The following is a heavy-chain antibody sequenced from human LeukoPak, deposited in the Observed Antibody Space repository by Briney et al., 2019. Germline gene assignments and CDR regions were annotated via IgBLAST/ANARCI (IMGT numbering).Heavy chain of an antibody. Sequence: PGGSLRLSCAASGFTFSSYAMNWVRQAPGKGLEWVSAISGSGDNTYYADSVKGRFTISRDNSKNTLYLQMHRLRAEDTAVYYCPLPHTAMVTSSGAFDYWGQGTLVTVSS. CDR3: PLPHTAMVTSSGAFDY. CDR2: ISGSGDNT. J-gene: IGHJ4*02. CDR1: GFTFSSYA. V-gene: IGHV3-23*01. D-gene: IGHD5-18*01.